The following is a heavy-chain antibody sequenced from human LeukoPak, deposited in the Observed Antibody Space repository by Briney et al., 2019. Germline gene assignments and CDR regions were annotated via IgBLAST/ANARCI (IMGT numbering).Heavy chain of an antibody. CDR2: IIPIFGTA. CDR1: GGTFSSYA. D-gene: IGHD6-13*01. V-gene: IGHV1-69*05. Sequence: ASVKVSCKASGGTFSSYAISWARQAPGQGLEWMGGIIPIFGTANYAQKFQGRVTITTDESTSTAYMELSSLRSEDTAVYYCAREEGIAAEYFQHWGQGTLVTVSS. CDR3: AREEGIAAEYFQH. J-gene: IGHJ1*01.